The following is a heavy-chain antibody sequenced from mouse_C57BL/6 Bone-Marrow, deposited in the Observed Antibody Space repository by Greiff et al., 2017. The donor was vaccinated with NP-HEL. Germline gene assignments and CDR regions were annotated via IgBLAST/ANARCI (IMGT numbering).Heavy chain of an antibody. CDR3: ARWGLLGWVDY. D-gene: IGHD1-1*01. Sequence: QVQLQQSDAELVKPGASVKISCKVSGYTFTDHTIHWMKQRPEPGLEWIGYIYPRDGSTKYNEKFKGKATLTADQSSSTAYMQLNSLTSEDSAVYVCARWGLLGWVDYWGQGTTLTVSS. CDR2: IYPRDGST. J-gene: IGHJ2*01. CDR1: GYTFTDHT. V-gene: IGHV1-78*01.